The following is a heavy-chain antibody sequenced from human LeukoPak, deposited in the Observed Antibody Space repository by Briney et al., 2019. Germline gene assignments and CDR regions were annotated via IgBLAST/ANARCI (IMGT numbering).Heavy chain of an antibody. CDR3: ARGYYYDSSLDTFDI. D-gene: IGHD3-22*01. V-gene: IGHV1-18*01. J-gene: IGHJ3*02. CDR2: ISTYNDNT. Sequence: EASVKVSCKASGYTFTNYGISWVRQAPGQGLEWMGWISTYNDNTNYAQKLQGRVTMTTDTSTSTAYMELRSLRSDDTAVYYCARGYYYDSSLDTFDIWGQGTMVTVSS. CDR1: GYTFTNYG.